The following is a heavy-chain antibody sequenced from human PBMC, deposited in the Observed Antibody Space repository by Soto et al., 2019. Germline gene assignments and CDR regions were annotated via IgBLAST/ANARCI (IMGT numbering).Heavy chain of an antibody. D-gene: IGHD2-15*01. J-gene: IGHJ6*02. CDR2: VKQDGSER. Sequence: GGSLRLSCAASGFSFSDYWMSWVRQAPGKGLEWVANVKQDGSERYYVDSVKGRFTISRDNAENSLYLQMNSLRAEDTVVYYCARERVVVPATIFYYYALDVWGQGTTVTVSS. V-gene: IGHV3-7*05. CDR3: ARERVVVPATIFYYYALDV. CDR1: GFSFSDYW.